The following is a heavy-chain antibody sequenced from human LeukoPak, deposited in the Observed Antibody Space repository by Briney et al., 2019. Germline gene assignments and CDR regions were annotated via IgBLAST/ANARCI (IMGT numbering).Heavy chain of an antibody. D-gene: IGHD3-22*01. CDR1: GGSFSGYY. CDR2: INHSGST. J-gene: IGHJ5*02. Sequence: SETLSLTCAVYGGSFSGYYWSWIRQPPGKGLEWIGEINHSGSTNYNPSLKSRVTISVDTSKNQFSLKLSSVTAADTAVYYCAREPSHITMIVVVLNWFDPWGRGTLVTVSS. CDR3: AREPSHITMIVVVLNWFDP. V-gene: IGHV4-34*01.